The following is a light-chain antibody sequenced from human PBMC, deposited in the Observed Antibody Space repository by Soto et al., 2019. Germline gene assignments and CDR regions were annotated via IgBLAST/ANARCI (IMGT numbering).Light chain of an antibody. CDR1: SSDIGSYNF. J-gene: IGLJ2*01. Sequence: QPVLTQPPSASGSPGQSVTISCTGTSSDIGSYNFVSWYQQHPGKAPKVMLYEVRKRPSGVPDRFSGSKSGNTASLTVSGLQADDEADYYCTSYAGGNILVFGGGTKVTVL. CDR3: TSYAGGNILV. V-gene: IGLV2-8*01. CDR2: EVR.